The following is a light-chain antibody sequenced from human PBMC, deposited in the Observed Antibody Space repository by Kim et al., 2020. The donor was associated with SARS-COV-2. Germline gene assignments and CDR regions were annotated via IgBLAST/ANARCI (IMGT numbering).Light chain of an antibody. CDR2: DVS. CDR1: QNVNNY. V-gene: IGKV3-11*01. J-gene: IGKJ4*01. Sequence: LSPGDRATLACRASQNVNNYLAWYQQKPGQPPRLLLYDVSNRATGIPARFSGTGSGTDFTLTISSLEPEDFAVYYCQHRKNWPVTFGGGTKVDIK. CDR3: QHRKNWPVT.